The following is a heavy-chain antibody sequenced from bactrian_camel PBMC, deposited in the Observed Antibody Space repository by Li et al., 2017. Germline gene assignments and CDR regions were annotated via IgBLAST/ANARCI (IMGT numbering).Heavy chain of an antibody. CDR1: GVTDRRHC. CDR2: VSPDGSA. V-gene: IGHV3S55*01. Sequence: HVQLVESGGGSVQAGGSLRISCTASGVTDRRHCMGWFRQVPGKEREGVAVVSPDGSARYADSEEGRFTISRDNANSTLYLQMNSLKTEDTGVYYCAADVLLGGQGTQVTVST. J-gene: IGHJ4*01. CDR3: AADVLL.